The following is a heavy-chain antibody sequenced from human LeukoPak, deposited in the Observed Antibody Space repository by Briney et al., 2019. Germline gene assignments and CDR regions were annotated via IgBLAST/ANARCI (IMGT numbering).Heavy chain of an antibody. CDR1: GYTFTGYY. CDR3: ARVPLRGAAVPTFPLAY. D-gene: IGHD4-17*01. Sequence: ASVKVSCKASGYTFTGYYMHWVRQAPGQGLEWMGWINPNSGGTNYAQKFQGRVTMTRDTSISTAYMELSRLRSDDTAVYYCARVPLRGAAVPTFPLAYWGQGTLVTVSS. J-gene: IGHJ4*02. V-gene: IGHV1-2*02. CDR2: INPNSGGT.